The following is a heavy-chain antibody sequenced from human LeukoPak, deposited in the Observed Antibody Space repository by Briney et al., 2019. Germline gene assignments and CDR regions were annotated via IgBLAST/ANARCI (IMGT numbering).Heavy chain of an antibody. J-gene: IGHJ4*02. CDR3: ARCRPSSSTYRVFLEWFHTGVYYLDY. CDR1: GFTFSSYW. D-gene: IGHD3-3*01. Sequence: GGSLRLSCAASGFTFSSYWMSWVRQAPGKGLEWVANIKQDGSEKYYVDSVKGRFTISRDNAKNSLYLQMNSLRAEDTAVYYCARCRPSSSTYRVFLEWFHTGVYYLDYWGQGTLVTVSS. CDR2: IKQDGSEK. V-gene: IGHV3-7*01.